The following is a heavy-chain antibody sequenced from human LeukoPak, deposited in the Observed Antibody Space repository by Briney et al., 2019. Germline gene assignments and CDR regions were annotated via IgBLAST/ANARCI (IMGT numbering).Heavy chain of an antibody. V-gene: IGHV1-69*05. CDR1: GGTFSNYA. CDR2: IIPMFATV. J-gene: IGHJ4*02. Sequence: SVKVSCKASGGTFSNYAINWVRQAPGQGLDWMGGIIPMFATVNYAQKFQGRVTITTDESTNTAYMELSSLRSEDTAVYYCAKNHDNAGYYVAYFDYWGQGTLVTVSS. D-gene: IGHD3-22*01. CDR3: AKNHDNAGYYVAYFDY.